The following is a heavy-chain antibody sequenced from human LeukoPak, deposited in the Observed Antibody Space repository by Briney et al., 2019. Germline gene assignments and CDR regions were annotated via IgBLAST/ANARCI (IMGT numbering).Heavy chain of an antibody. CDR3: ARAVGTSRNFFDY. V-gene: IGHV4-59*12. D-gene: IGHD4-23*01. CDR1: GGSISSYY. Sequence: SETLSLTCTVSGGSISSYYWSWIRQPPGKGLEWIGYIYYSGSTNYNPSLKSRVTISVDTSKNQFSLNLSSVTAADTAMYYCARAVGTSRNFFDYWGQGTLVTVSS. CDR2: IYYSGST. J-gene: IGHJ4*02.